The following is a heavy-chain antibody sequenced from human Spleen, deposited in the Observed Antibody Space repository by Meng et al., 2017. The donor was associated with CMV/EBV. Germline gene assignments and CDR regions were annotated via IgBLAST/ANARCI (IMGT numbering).Heavy chain of an antibody. CDR2: INSDGNKI. CDR3: AREDGYTKRGAFDI. Sequence: GESLKISCAASGFTFSNYWMHWVRQAPGKGLVWVSRINSDGNKITYADSVKGRFTISRDNAKNSLYLQMNSLRAEDTAVYYCAREDGYTKRGAFDIWGQGTMVTVSS. D-gene: IGHD5-24*01. CDR1: GFTFSNYW. V-gene: IGHV3-74*01. J-gene: IGHJ3*02.